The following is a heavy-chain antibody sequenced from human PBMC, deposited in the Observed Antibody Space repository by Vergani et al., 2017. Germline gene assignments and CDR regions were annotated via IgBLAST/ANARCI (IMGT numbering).Heavy chain of an antibody. J-gene: IGHJ4*02. V-gene: IGHV1-2*04. D-gene: IGHD5-12*01. CDR3: ARGASVAPNDY. Sequence: QVQLVQSGAEVKTPGASVKVSCKASGYTFTGYYMHWVRQAPAQGLEWMGWINPNRGGTNYAQKVQGWVTMTMDTSISTAYMELSRLRSDDTAVYYCARGASVAPNDYWGQGTLVTVSS. CDR1: GYTFTGYY. CDR2: INPNRGGT.